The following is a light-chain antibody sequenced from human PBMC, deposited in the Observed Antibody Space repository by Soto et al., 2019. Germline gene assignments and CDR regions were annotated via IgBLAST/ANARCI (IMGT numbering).Light chain of an antibody. CDR2: DVT. Sequence: QSALTQPRSVSGSPGQSVTIACTGTSSDVGRYDYVSWYQQHPGEAPKLVVYDVTKRPSGVPERFSGSKSGNTASLTISGLQAEDEADYYCCSYAGIYSYVFGTGTKVTVL. V-gene: IGLV2-11*01. CDR3: CSYAGIYSYV. J-gene: IGLJ1*01. CDR1: SSDVGRYDY.